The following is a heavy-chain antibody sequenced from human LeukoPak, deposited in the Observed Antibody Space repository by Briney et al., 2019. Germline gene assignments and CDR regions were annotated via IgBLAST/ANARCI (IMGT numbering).Heavy chain of an antibody. J-gene: IGHJ4*02. V-gene: IGHV1-69*13. Sequence: GASVKVSCKASGGTFSSYAISWVRQAPGQGLEWMGGIIPIFGTANYAQKFQGRVTITADESTSTAYMELSSLRSEDTAVYYCAAGGVYYDILTGYWGDYENFDYWGKGTLVTVS. CDR3: AAGGVYYDILTGYWGDYENFDY. CDR2: IIPIFGTA. D-gene: IGHD3-9*01. CDR1: GGTFSSYA.